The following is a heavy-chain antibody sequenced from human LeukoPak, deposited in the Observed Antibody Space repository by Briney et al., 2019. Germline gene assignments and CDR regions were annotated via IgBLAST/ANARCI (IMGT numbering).Heavy chain of an antibody. CDR2: VSYSGNT. V-gene: IGHV4-59*13. J-gene: IGHJ4*02. CDR3: ARAGRFTSGRSYFFDT. D-gene: IGHD3-3*01. CDR1: GGSISGYY. Sequence: SETLSLTCSVSGGSISGYYWSWIRQPPGEGLEWIAYVSYSGNTNYSPSLKNRVSISVDPSNNRFSLQLRSVTAADTAFYYCARAGRFTSGRSYFFDTWGQGTLVTVS.